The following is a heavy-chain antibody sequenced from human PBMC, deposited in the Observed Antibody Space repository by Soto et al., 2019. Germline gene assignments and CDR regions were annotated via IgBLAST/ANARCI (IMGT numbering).Heavy chain of an antibody. J-gene: IGHJ4*02. D-gene: IGHD3-22*01. CDR3: ARGNYYDSHSDY. CDR2: ISAYNGNT. CDR1: GYTFTSYG. V-gene: IGHV1-18*01. Sequence: EASVKVSCKASGYTFTSYGISWVRQAPGQGLEWMGWISAYNGNTKHAQKLQGRVTMTTDTSTSTAYMELRSLRSEDTAVYYCARGNYYDSHSDYWGQGTLVTVSS.